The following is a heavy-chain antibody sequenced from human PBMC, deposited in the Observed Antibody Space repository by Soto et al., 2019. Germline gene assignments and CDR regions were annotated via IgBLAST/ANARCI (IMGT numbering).Heavy chain of an antibody. V-gene: IGHV4-31*03. Sequence: QVQLQESGPGLVKPSQTLSLTCTVSGGSISSGGYYWSWIRQHPGKGLEWIGYIYYSGSTYYNPSLNSRVTISVDTSKHKFAVKLSSVTAADTAVYYCATVAGMVVAAFLDYWGQGTLVTVSS. CDR3: ATVAGMVVAAFLDY. J-gene: IGHJ4*02. D-gene: IGHD2-15*01. CDR1: GGSISSGGYY. CDR2: IYYSGST.